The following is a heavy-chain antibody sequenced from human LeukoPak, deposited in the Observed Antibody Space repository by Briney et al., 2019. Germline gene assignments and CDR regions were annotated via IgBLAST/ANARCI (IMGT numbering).Heavy chain of an antibody. V-gene: IGHV1-18*01. D-gene: IGHD3-16*01. J-gene: IGHJ6*02. CDR1: GYTFTSYG. CDR2: ISAYNGNT. Sequence: ASVKVSCKASGYTFTSYGISWVRQAPGQGLEWMGWISAYNGNTNYAQKLQGRVTMTTDTSTSTAYMELRSLRSDDTAVYYCARDAPSAGLPSYCYYGMDVWGQGTTVTVSS. CDR3: ARDAPSAGLPSYCYYGMDV.